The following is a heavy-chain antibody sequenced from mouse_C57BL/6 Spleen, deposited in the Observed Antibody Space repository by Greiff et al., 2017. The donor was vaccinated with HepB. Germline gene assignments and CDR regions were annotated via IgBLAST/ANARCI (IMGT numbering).Heavy chain of an antibody. CDR2: IYPGSGST. J-gene: IGHJ2*01. CDR3: ARTGNWDGYFDY. Sequence: QVQLQQPGAELVKPGASVKMSCKASGYTFTSYWITWVKQRPGQGLEWIGDIYPGSGSTNYNEKFKSKATLTVDTSSSTAYMQLSSLTSEDSAVYYCARTGNWDGYFDYWGQGTTLTVSS. D-gene: IGHD4-1*01. V-gene: IGHV1-55*01. CDR1: GYTFTSYW.